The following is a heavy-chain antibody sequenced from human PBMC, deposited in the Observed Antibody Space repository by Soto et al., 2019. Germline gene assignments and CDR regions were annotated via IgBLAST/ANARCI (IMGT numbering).Heavy chain of an antibody. CDR3: AKFEWHPLEYWNLDF. D-gene: IGHD3-9*01. Sequence: EVQLLESGGGLVQPGGSLRLACAASGFTFSAYAMVWVRQATGKGLEWVSTIHGGGATHYADSVKGRFTISRDDSKNTLYAQMNSLRDEDTSVYSCAKFEWHPLEYWNLDFWGRGTLVTVSS. J-gene: IGHJ2*01. V-gene: IGHV3-23*01. CDR2: IHGGGAT. CDR1: GFTFSAYA.